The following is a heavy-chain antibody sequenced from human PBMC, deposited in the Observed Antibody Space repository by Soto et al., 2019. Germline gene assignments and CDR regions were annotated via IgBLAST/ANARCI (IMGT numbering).Heavy chain of an antibody. CDR1: GGSISSYY. J-gene: IGHJ6*02. CDR3: ARGGVLLWFGEQTHYGMDV. CDR2: IYTSGST. V-gene: IGHV4-4*07. Sequence: SETLSLTCTVSGGSISSYYWSWIRQPAGKGLEWIGRIYTSGSTNYNPSLKSRVTMSVDTSKNQFSLKLSSVAAADTAVYYCARGGVLLWFGEQTHYGMDVWGQGTTVTVSS. D-gene: IGHD3-10*01.